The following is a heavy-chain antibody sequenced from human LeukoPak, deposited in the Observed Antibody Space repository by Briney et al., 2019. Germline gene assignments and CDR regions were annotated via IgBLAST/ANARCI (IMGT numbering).Heavy chain of an antibody. D-gene: IGHD5-24*01. CDR3: AKFQGGYNVGDAFDM. Sequence: GGSLRLSCAASGFTFSSYGMHWVRQAPGKGLEGVAIISYDGSNKFYADSVKGRFTISRDNSKNTLYLQMNSLTAEDTAVYYCAKFQGGYNVGDAFDMWGQGTMVTVSS. CDR2: ISYDGSNK. CDR1: GFTFSSYG. V-gene: IGHV3-30*18. J-gene: IGHJ3*02.